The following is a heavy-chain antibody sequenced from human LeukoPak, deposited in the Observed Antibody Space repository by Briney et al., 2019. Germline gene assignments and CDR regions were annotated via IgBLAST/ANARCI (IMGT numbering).Heavy chain of an antibody. CDR2: IYSGGSR. Sequence: GGSLRLSCAASGFTVSSNYMSWVRQAPGKGLEWVSVIYSGGSRYYADSVKGRFTISRDNSKNTLYLQMNSLRAEDTAVYYCAREASIAVAGTDHDAFDIWGQGTMVTVCS. V-gene: IGHV3-53*01. J-gene: IGHJ3*02. D-gene: IGHD6-19*01. CDR3: AREASIAVAGTDHDAFDI. CDR1: GFTVSSNY.